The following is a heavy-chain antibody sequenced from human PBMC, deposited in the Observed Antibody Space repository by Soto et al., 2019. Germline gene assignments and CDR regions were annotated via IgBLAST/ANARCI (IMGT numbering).Heavy chain of an antibody. J-gene: IGHJ4*02. CDR1: GFTFSSYG. CDR2: ISYDGSNK. CDR3: AKNRVDWLVYTHLDY. V-gene: IGHV3-30*18. Sequence: QVQLVESGGGVVQPGRSLRLSCAASGFTFSSYGMHWVRQAPGKGLEWVAIISYDGSNKYYVDSVKGRFTISRDNSKNTLYLQMNSLRAEDTAVYYCAKNRVDWLVYTHLDYWGQGTLVTVSS. D-gene: IGHD3-9*01.